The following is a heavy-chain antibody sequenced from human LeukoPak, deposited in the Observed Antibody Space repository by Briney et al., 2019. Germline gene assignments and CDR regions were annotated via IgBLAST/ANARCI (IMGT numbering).Heavy chain of an antibody. CDR1: GGSISSYY. CDR2: IYYSGST. V-gene: IGHV4-59*08. J-gene: IGHJ3*02. CDR3: AGLVWAAAGTRDAFDI. Sequence: SETLSLTCTVSGGSISSYYWSWIRQPPGKGLEWIGYIYYSGSTNYNPSLKSRVTISVDTSKNQFSLKLSSVTAADTAVYYCAGLVWAAAGTRDAFDIWGQGTMVTVSS. D-gene: IGHD6-13*01.